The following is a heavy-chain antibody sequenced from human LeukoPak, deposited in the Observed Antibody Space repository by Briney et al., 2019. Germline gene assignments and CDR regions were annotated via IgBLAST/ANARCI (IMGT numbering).Heavy chain of an antibody. V-gene: IGHV3-15*01. D-gene: IGHD3-22*01. CDR3: TASKVVVITTGYYYGMDV. CDR1: GFTFSNGW. Sequence: GGSLRLSCAASGFTFSNGWMRWGRQAPERGEGRVGRIKSKTDGRKRDYAERGKSIFTISRDDSKNTLYLQMNSLKTEDTAVYYCTASKVVVITTGYYYGMDVWGQGTTVTVSS. J-gene: IGHJ6*02. CDR2: IKSKTDGRKR.